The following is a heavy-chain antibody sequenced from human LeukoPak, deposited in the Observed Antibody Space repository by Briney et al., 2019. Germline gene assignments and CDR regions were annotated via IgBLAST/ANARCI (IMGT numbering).Heavy chain of an antibody. Sequence: GESLKISCEGSGYTFTKYWIGWVRQMPGKGLEWMGIIHPGDSHTWYSPSFQGQVTISADKSISMAYLQWSSLKASDTAMYFCARQPGMTTKSWYFDLWGRGTLVTVSS. CDR1: GYTFTKYW. J-gene: IGHJ2*01. V-gene: IGHV5-51*01. CDR2: IHPGDSHT. CDR3: ARQPGMTTKSWYFDL. D-gene: IGHD1-1*01.